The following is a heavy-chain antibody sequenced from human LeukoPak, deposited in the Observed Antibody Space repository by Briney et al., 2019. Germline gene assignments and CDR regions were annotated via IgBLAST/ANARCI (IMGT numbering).Heavy chain of an antibody. CDR2: ITPSGGST. J-gene: IGHJ4*02. V-gene: IGHV1-46*01. CDR1: GYTFTNYY. Sequence: ASVKISCKASGYTFTNYYMHWVRQAPGQGLEWLGLITPSGGSTWYAQKFQGRVTMTRDMSTSTVYMELSSLRSEDTAVYYCARDRYSGSLVDYWGQGTLVTVSS. CDR3: ARDRYSGSLVDY. D-gene: IGHD1-26*01.